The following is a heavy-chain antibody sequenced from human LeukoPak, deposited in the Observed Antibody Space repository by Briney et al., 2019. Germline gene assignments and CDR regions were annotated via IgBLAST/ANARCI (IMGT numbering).Heavy chain of an antibody. J-gene: IGHJ4*02. D-gene: IGHD1-26*01. CDR2: INEVGSKT. CDR1: GFRFSGCS. Sequence: GGSLRVPCAASGFRFSGCSLSWVRQAPGKGLEWVATINEVGSKTYYDDSVKGRFTISRDNAKNSLYLEMSSLRAEDTAVYYCARLLGTVTTFDYWGQGTLVTVSS. V-gene: IGHV3-7*01. CDR3: ARLLGTVTTFDY.